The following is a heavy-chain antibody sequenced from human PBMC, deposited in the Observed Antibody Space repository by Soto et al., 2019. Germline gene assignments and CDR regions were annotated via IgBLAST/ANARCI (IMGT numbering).Heavy chain of an antibody. D-gene: IGHD3-9*01. CDR2: INDRGSI. J-gene: IGHJ2*01. CDR3: ARESHDILTGPPWVWYFDL. V-gene: IGHV4-34*01. CDR1: GGSFSGYY. Sequence: QVQLQQWGAGPLRPLETLSLTCGVSGGSFSGYYWAWIRQSPGKGLEWIGEINDRGSINYNPSLKSRVSISVATSKNHYSLNLRSVTAAAPAVYYCARESHDILTGPPWVWYFDLWGRGTLVTVSS.